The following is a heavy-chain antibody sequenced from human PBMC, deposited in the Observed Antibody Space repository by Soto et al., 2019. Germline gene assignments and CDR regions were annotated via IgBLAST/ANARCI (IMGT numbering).Heavy chain of an antibody. D-gene: IGHD6-13*01. V-gene: IGHV3-48*01. CDR3: ARDQGGSSWFTY. CDR2: ISSSGSTI. J-gene: IGHJ4*02. Sequence: GGSLRLSCAASGFTFSSYSLNWVRQAPGKGLEWVSYISSSGSTIHYADSVKGRFTISRDKAKNSLYLQMNSLRAEDTAVYYCARDQGGSSWFTYWGQGALVTVSS. CDR1: GFTFSSYS.